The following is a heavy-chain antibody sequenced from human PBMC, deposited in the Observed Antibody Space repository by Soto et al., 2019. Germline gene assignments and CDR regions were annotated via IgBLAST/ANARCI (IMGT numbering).Heavy chain of an antibody. Sequence: VASVKVSCKASGGTFSSYAISWVRQAPGQGLEWMGGIIPIFGTANYAQKFQGRVTITADESTSTAYMELSSLRSEDTAVYYCARDRLSVSLRYCSSTSCYYYFDYWGQGTLVTVSS. D-gene: IGHD2-2*01. CDR1: GGTFSSYA. V-gene: IGHV1-69*13. J-gene: IGHJ4*02. CDR2: IIPIFGTA. CDR3: ARDRLSVSLRYCSSTSCYYYFDY.